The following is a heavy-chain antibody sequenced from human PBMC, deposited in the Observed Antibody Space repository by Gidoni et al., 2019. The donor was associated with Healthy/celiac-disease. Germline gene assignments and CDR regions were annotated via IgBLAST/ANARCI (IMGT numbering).Heavy chain of an antibody. Sequence: QVQLVQSGAEVKKPGASVKVSCKASGYTFTSYAMHWVRQAPGQRLEWMGWINAGNGNTKYSQKFQGRVTITRDTAASTAYMELSSLRSEDTAVYYCARDLRDFWSGGYDAFDIWGQGTMVTVSS. V-gene: IGHV1-3*01. CDR2: INAGNGNT. D-gene: IGHD3-3*01. CDR1: GYTFTSYA. CDR3: ARDLRDFWSGGYDAFDI. J-gene: IGHJ3*02.